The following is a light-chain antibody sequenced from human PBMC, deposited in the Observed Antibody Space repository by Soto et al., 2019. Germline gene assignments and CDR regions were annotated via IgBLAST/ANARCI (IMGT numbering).Light chain of an antibody. CDR1: SSDVGSYNL. V-gene: IGLV2-23*02. J-gene: IGLJ2*01. CDR2: EVS. CDR3: CSYAGSRTHVL. Sequence: QSALTQPASVSGSPGQSITIPCIGTSSDVGSYNLVSWYQQHPGKAPKVLIYEVSERPSGVSNRFSGSKSGNTASLTIYGLQAEDEAEYYCCSYAGSRTHVLFGGGTKLTVL.